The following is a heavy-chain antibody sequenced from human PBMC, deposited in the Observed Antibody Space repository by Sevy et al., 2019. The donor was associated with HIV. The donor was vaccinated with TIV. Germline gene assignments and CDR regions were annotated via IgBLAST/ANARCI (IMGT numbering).Heavy chain of an antibody. Sequence: GGSLRLSCAASGFNFNRFAMHWVRQAPDKGLEWLALIWYDGSNQDYAESVKGRFTISRDNSKNTVFLQMNSLRAEDTAVYYCARESREFRFDPWGQGTLVTVSS. CDR2: IWYDGSNQ. V-gene: IGHV3-33*01. J-gene: IGHJ5*02. CDR1: GFNFNRFA. CDR3: ARESREFRFDP.